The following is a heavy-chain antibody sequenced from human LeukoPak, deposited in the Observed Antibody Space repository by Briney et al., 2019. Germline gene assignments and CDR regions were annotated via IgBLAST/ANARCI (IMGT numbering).Heavy chain of an antibody. V-gene: IGHV1-2*02. Sequence: ASVKVSCKASGYIFTDYYMHWVRQAPGQGLEWMGWFNPASGGTKYAQKFQGRVTMTRDTPINTAYMELSSLGLDDTAAYYCARGLYYGGNQRAHDAFDIWGQGTLVTVSS. J-gene: IGHJ3*02. D-gene: IGHD4-23*01. CDR2: FNPASGGT. CDR3: ARGLYYGGNQRAHDAFDI. CDR1: GYIFTDYY.